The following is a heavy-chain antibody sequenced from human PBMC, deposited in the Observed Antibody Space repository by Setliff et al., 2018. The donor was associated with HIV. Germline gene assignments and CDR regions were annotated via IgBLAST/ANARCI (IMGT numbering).Heavy chain of an antibody. J-gene: IGHJ6*04. V-gene: IGHV4-34*01. CDR2: INHSRRT. CDR1: GGSFSGYY. Sequence: SETLSLTCAVYGGSFSGYYWTWIRQPPGKGLEWIGEINHSRRTNYHPSLKTRVTIMLDTSKNQFFLTLTSVTAADSAVYYCARLGEHDTGDLDVWGKGTTVTVSS. CDR3: ARLGEHDTGDLDV. D-gene: IGHD1-1*01.